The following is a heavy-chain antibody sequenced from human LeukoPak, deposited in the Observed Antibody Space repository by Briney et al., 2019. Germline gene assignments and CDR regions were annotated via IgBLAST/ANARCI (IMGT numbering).Heavy chain of an antibody. D-gene: IGHD6-6*01. V-gene: IGHV3-23*01. CDR3: AKARIAARQTFDY. J-gene: IGHJ4*02. CDR1: GFTFSSYA. CDR2: ISGSGGST. Sequence: GGSLRLSCAASGFTFSSYAMSWVRQAPGKGLEWVSAISGSGGSTYYADSVKGRFTISRDNSKNTLYLQMNSQRAEDTAVYYCAKARIAARQTFDYWGQGTLVTVSS.